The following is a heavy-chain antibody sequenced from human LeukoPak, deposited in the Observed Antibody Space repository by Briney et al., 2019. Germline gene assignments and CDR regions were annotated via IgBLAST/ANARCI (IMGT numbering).Heavy chain of an antibody. V-gene: IGHV4-4*08. J-gene: IGHJ5*02. Sequence: SETLSLTCTVSGGSISSYYWSWIRQPPGKGLEWAGYISSSGSTNFNPSLKSRVIISVDTSKNQFSLKLNSVTAADTAVYYCGRPNPDSSGYYGSFDPWGQGILVTVSS. CDR3: GRPNPDSSGYYGSFDP. D-gene: IGHD3-22*01. CDR2: ISSSGST. CDR1: GGSISSYY.